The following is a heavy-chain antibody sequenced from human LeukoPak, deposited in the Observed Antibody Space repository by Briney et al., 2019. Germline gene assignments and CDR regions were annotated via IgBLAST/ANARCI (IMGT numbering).Heavy chain of an antibody. CDR1: GFTFSSFA. J-gene: IGHJ4*02. V-gene: IGHV3-23*01. CDR3: AKEAPPGYGSIIANDY. CDR2: ISGSGGRT. Sequence: GGSLRLSCAASGFTFSSFAMSWVRQAPGKGLEWVSGISGSGGRTNYADSVKGRFTISRDNSKNTLYLQMNSLRAEDTAVYYCAKEAPPGYGSIIANDYWGQGTLVTVSS. D-gene: IGHD5-18*01.